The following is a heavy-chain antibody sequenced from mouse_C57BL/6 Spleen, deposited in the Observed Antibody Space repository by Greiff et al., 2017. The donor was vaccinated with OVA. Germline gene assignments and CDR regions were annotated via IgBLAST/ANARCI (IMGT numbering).Heavy chain of an antibody. CDR2: INYDGSST. Sequence: EVKLVESEGGLVQPGSSMKLSCTASGFTFSDYYMAWVRQVPEKGLEWVANINYDGSSTYYLDSLKSRFIISRDNAKNILYLQMSSLKSEDTATYYCARVGGYYWYFDVWGTGTTVTVSS. D-gene: IGHD1-1*02. CDR3: ARVGGYYWYFDV. V-gene: IGHV5-16*01. CDR1: GFTFSDYY. J-gene: IGHJ1*03.